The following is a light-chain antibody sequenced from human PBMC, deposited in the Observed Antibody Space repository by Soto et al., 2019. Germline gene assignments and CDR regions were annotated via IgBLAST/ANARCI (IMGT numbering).Light chain of an antibody. J-gene: IGKJ2*01. CDR3: MQGTHWPPFT. CDR2: KVS. Sequence: DVVMTQSPLSLPVTLGQPASISCRSSQSLVYSDGYTYLNWFQQRPGHSPRRLIYKVSNRDSGVPDRFSGSGSGTDFTLKISRVEAEDVGVYYCMQGTHWPPFTLGQGNKLEL. CDR1: QSLVYSDGYTY. V-gene: IGKV2-30*01.